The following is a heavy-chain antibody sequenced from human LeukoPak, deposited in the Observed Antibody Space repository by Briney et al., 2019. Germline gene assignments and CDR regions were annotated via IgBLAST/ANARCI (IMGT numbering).Heavy chain of an antibody. V-gene: IGHV4-59*01. CDR3: ARSGGYDSSGYYYPFDY. J-gene: IGHJ4*02. CDR2: IYYSGST. Sequence: SETQSLTCTVSGGSISSYYWSWLRQPPGKGLEWIGYIYYSGSTNYNPSLKSRVTISVDTSKNQFSLKLSSVTAADTAVYYCARSGGYDSSGYYYPFDYWGQGTLVTVSS. CDR1: GGSISSYY. D-gene: IGHD3-22*01.